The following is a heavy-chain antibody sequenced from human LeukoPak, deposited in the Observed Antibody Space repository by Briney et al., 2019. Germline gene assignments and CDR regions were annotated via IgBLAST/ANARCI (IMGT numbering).Heavy chain of an antibody. CDR2: INHSGST. CDR3: ARGHTDYYDSSGYSTYYFDY. CDR1: GRSFSGYY. V-gene: IGHV4-34*01. D-gene: IGHD3-22*01. Sequence: SETLSLTCAVYGRSFSGYYWSWIRQPPGKGLEWNGEINHSGSTNYNPSLKSRVTISVDTSKNQFSLKLSSVTAADTAVYYCARGHTDYYDSSGYSTYYFDYWGQGTLVTVSS. J-gene: IGHJ4*02.